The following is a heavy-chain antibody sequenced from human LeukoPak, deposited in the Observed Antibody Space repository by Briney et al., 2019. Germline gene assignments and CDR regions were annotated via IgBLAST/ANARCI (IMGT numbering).Heavy chain of an antibody. Sequence: ASVKVSCKVSGYTPTELSMHWVRQAPGKGLEWMGGFDPEDGETIYAQKFQGRVTMTEDTSTDTAYMELSSLKSDDTAVYYCAKIGSSHDFDYWGQGTLITVSS. CDR2: FDPEDGET. J-gene: IGHJ4*02. V-gene: IGHV1-24*01. CDR1: GYTPTELS. D-gene: IGHD1-26*01. CDR3: AKIGSSHDFDY.